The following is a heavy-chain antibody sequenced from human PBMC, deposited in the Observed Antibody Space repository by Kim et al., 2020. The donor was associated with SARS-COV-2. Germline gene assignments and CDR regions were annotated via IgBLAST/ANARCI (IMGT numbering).Heavy chain of an antibody. J-gene: IGHJ6*02. Sequence: SETLSLTCTVSGGSISSYYWSWIRQPPGKGLEWIGYIYYSASTNYNPSLKSRVTISVDTSKNQFSLKLSSVTAADTAVYYCARLGRITYYYGMDVWGQGTTVTVSS. V-gene: IGHV4-59*08. CDR3: ARLGRITYYYGMDV. CDR1: GGSISSYY. D-gene: IGHD3-10*01. CDR2: IYYSAST.